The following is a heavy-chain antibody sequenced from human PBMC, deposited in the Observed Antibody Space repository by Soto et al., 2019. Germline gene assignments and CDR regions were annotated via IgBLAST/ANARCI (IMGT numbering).Heavy chain of an antibody. Sequence: QVQLQESGPGLVKPSETLSLTCTVSGGSVNSGSYYWSWIRQPPGKGLEWIGLISYSGNTNYNPSLKRRVTISVDTSKNQFSLKLSSVTAADTAVYYCAREFAYWGQGILVTVSS. V-gene: IGHV4-61*01. CDR2: ISYSGNT. CDR3: AREFAY. J-gene: IGHJ4*02. CDR1: GGSVNSGSYY.